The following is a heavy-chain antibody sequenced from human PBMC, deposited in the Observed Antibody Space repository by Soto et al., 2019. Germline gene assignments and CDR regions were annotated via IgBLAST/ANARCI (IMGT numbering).Heavy chain of an antibody. CDR2: ISYDGSNK. CDR3: ARGVDIVATLDYYYGMDV. V-gene: IGHV3-30-3*01. Sequence: GGSLRLSCAASGFTFSSYAMHWVRQAPGKGLEWVAVISYDGSNKYYADSVKGRFTISRDNSKNTLYLQMNSLRAEDTAVYYCARGVDIVATLDYYYGMDVWGQGTTVTVSS. J-gene: IGHJ6*02. D-gene: IGHD5-12*01. CDR1: GFTFSSYA.